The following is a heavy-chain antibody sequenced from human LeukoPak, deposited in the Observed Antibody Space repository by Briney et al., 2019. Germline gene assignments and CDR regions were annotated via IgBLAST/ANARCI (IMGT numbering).Heavy chain of an antibody. J-gene: IGHJ6*02. V-gene: IGHV1-46*01. CDR1: GYTFTSYY. CDR2: INPSGGST. Sequence: RASVKVSCKASGYTFTSYYMHWVRQAPGQGLEWMGIINPSGGSTSYAQKFQGRVTMTRDTSTSTVYMELSSLRSEDTAVYYCAREGAYDGYYYCGMDVWGQGTTVTVSS. CDR3: AREGAYDGYYYCGMDV. D-gene: IGHD5-12*01.